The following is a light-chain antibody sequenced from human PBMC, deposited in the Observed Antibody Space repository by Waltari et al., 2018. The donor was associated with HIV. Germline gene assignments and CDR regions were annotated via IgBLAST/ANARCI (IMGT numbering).Light chain of an antibody. Sequence: EIVLTQSPAALSLSPGERATLSCGASQSLSSNFLAWYQQKPGLAPRLIIYDASNRATGIPDMLSGSGSGTAFPLTITRVEPEDFATYCCQQSYSFPYTFGQGTTLDI. CDR1: QSLSSNF. J-gene: IGKJ2*01. V-gene: IGKV3D-20*01. CDR3: QQSYSFPYT. CDR2: DAS.